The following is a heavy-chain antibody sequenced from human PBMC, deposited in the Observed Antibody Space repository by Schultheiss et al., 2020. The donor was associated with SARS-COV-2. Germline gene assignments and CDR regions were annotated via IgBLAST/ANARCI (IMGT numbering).Heavy chain of an antibody. CDR3: AREAIRYCPGGTCRNWFDP. V-gene: IGHV1-69*13. D-gene: IGHD2-8*02. J-gene: IGHJ5*02. CDR2: IIPIFGTA. CDR1: GGTFSSYA. Sequence: SVKVSCKASGGTFSSYAISWVRQAPGQGLEWMGGIIPIFGTANYAQKFQGRVTITADESTSTAYMELSSLRSEDTAVYYCAREAIRYCPGGTCRNWFDPWGQGTLVTVSS.